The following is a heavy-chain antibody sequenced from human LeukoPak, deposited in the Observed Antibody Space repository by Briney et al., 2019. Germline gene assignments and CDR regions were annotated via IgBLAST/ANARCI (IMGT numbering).Heavy chain of an antibody. CDR1: GFTFGSYS. CDR3: ARDWPTIAAAGTIPEYFQH. J-gene: IGHJ1*01. V-gene: IGHV3-21*05. Sequence: GGSLRLSCAASGFTFGSYSMNWVRQAPGKGLEWVSYISSGSSIMYYADSVKGRFTISRDNAKNSLYLQMNSLRAEDTAVYYCARDWPTIAAAGTIPEYFQHWGQGTLVTVSS. CDR2: ISSGSSIM. D-gene: IGHD6-13*01.